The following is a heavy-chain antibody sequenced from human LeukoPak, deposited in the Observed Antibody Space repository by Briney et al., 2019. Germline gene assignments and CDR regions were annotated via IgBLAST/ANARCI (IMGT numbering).Heavy chain of an antibody. D-gene: IGHD5-18*01. Sequence: SETLSLTCTVSGGSISSYYWSWIRQPPGKGLEWIGYIYYTGSTNYNPPLKSRVTISVDTSKNQFSLKLSSVTAADTAVYYCARVIYGYLYPFDYWGQGTLVTVSS. J-gene: IGHJ4*02. CDR3: ARVIYGYLYPFDY. CDR2: IYYTGST. CDR1: GGSISSYY. V-gene: IGHV4-59*01.